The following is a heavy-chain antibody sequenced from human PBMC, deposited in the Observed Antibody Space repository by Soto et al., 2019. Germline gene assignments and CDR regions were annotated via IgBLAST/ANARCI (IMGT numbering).Heavy chain of an antibody. V-gene: IGHV3-21*01. CDR1: GFSFSSYS. CDR3: ARPSLLWSLAEPAFDI. CDR2: ISSSSSYI. Sequence: GGSLRLSCAASGFSFSSYSMNWVRQAPGKELEWVSSISSSSSYIYYADSVKGRFTISRDNAKNSLYLQMNSLRAEDTAVYYCARPSLLWSLAEPAFDIWGQTIMVTVSS. J-gene: IGHJ3*02. D-gene: IGHD3-10*01.